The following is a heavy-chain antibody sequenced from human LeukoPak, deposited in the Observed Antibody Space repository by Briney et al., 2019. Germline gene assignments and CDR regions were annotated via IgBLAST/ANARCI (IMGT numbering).Heavy chain of an antibody. V-gene: IGHV3-30*04. CDR1: GFTFSSYA. CDR3: AKDYYYDSNIF. D-gene: IGHD3-22*01. Sequence: PGRSLRLSCAASGFTFSSYAMHWVRQAPGKGLEWVAVISYDGSNKYYADSVKGRFTISRDNSKNTLYLQMNSLRAEDTAVYYCAKDYYYDSNIFWGQGTLVTVSS. J-gene: IGHJ4*02. CDR2: ISYDGSNK.